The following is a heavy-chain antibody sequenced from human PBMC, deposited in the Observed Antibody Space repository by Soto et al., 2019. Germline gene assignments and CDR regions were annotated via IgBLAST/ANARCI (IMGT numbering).Heavy chain of an antibody. CDR3: AKGVHIDY. CDR2: INPDGGVK. Sequence: EVQLLESGGGLVQPGGSLRLSCGASGFTFSTYWMSWVRQAPGKGLVWVANINPDGGVKNYVDSVKGRFTISRDNAKNSLYLQLNSLRAEDTAVYYCAKGVHIDYCGQGTLVTVSS. J-gene: IGHJ4*02. CDR1: GFTFSTYW. D-gene: IGHD1-1*01. V-gene: IGHV3-7*03.